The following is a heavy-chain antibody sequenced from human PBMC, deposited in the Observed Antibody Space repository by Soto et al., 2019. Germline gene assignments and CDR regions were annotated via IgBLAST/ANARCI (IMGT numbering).Heavy chain of an antibody. J-gene: IGHJ4*02. V-gene: IGHV1-69*01. Sequence: QLHLVQSGAEVKKAGSSVKVSCKASGGTVSSYAITWVRQAPGKGLEWMGVFIPIFVSAHYAPKFQGRITITADESKSTAYMELSGLTSEDTASYYCARYVPSDTTGFRGYDLWGQGTQVTVSS. CDR2: FIPIFVSA. CDR3: ARYVPSDTTGFRGYDL. CDR1: GGTVSSYA. D-gene: IGHD3-10*01.